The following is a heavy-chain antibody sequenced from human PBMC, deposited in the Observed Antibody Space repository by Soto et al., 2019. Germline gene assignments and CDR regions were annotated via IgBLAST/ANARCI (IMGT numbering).Heavy chain of an antibody. J-gene: IGHJ6*02. CDR2: IWYDGSNK. CDR3: ARDITMVRGAWAYYYYYGMDV. V-gene: IGHV3-33*01. Sequence: QVQLVESGGGVVQPGRSLRLSCAASGFTFSSYGMHWVRQAPGKGLEWVAVIWYDGSNKYYADSVKGRFTISRDNSKNTLYLQMNSRRAEDTAVYYCARDITMVRGAWAYYYYYGMDVWGQGTTVTVSS. CDR1: GFTFSSYG. D-gene: IGHD3-10*01.